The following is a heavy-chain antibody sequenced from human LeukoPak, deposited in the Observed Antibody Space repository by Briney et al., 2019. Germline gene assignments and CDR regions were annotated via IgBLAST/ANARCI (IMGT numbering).Heavy chain of an antibody. CDR1: GGSISRSNYF. V-gene: IGHV4-39*01. Sequence: PSETLSLTCTVPGGSISRSNYFWGWIRQPPGKGLEWLGSIYYSGSTYYNPSLKSRVTISVDTSKNQFSLKLSSVTAADTAVYYCASFSWGSGSYNHEAIWSWFDPWGQGTLVTVSS. CDR2: IYYSGST. D-gene: IGHD3-10*01. J-gene: IGHJ5*02. CDR3: ASFSWGSGSYNHEAIWSWFDP.